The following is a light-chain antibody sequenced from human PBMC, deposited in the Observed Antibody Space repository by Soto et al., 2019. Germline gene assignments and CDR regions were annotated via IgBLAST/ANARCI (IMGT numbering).Light chain of an antibody. Sequence: EIVLTQSPATLSLSPGERATLSCRASQSVSSYLAWYQQKPGQAPRLLIYDASNTATGIPARFSGSGSGTDFTLTISSREPEDFAVYYCQQRSNGITFGQGTRLEIK. CDR3: QQRSNGIT. CDR1: QSVSSY. V-gene: IGKV3-11*01. CDR2: DAS. J-gene: IGKJ5*01.